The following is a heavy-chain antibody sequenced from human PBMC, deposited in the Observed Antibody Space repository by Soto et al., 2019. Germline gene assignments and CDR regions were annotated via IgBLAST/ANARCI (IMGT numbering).Heavy chain of an antibody. Sequence: ASVKVSCKASGYTFTGYYMHWVRQAPGQGLEWMGWINPNSGGTNYAQKFQGWVTMTRDTSISTAYMELSRLRSDETAVYYCARALPVAKGGFDPWGQGTLVTVSS. D-gene: IGHD2-2*01. CDR3: ARALPVAKGGFDP. J-gene: IGHJ5*02. CDR1: GYTFTGYY. V-gene: IGHV1-2*04. CDR2: INPNSGGT.